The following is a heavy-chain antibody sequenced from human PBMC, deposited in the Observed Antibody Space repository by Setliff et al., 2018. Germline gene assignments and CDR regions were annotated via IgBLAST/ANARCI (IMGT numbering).Heavy chain of an antibody. V-gene: IGHV3-23*01. D-gene: IGHD3-10*01. CDR1: GFTFSSYV. J-gene: IGHJ4*02. CDR3: ARIGEGWGLGSYYLSH. Sequence: PGGSLRLSCAASGFTFSSYVMSWVRQAPGKGLEWVSAISGSGGSTYYAASVKGRFTISRDNSKNTRHLQMNSLRAEDTAVYYCARIGEGWGLGSYYLSHWGQGTLVTVSS. CDR2: ISGSGGST.